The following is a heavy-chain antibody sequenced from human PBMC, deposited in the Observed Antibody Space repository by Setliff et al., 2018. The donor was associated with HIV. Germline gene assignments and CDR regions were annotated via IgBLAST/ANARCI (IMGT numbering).Heavy chain of an antibody. J-gene: IGHJ4*02. CDR1: GDSINSGSYY. Sequence: PSETLSLTCTVSGDSINSGSYYWSWIRQHPGKGLEWIGYIYYSGSTYYNPSLKSRVTISVETSKIQFSLKLTSMTAPDTAVYYCARQAKTSSYDILTGYYRFFDTWGQGLPVTVSS. CDR2: IYYSGST. CDR3: ARQAKTSSYDILTGYYRFFDT. V-gene: IGHV4-31*03. D-gene: IGHD3-9*01.